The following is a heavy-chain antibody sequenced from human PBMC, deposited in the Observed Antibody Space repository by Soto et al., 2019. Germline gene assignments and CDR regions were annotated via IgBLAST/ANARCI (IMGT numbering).Heavy chain of an antibody. CDR2: ISAYNGNT. D-gene: IGHD2-15*01. J-gene: IGHJ4*02. Sequence: ASVKFSCKASGYTFTSYGISWVRQAPGQGLEWMGWISAYNGNTNYAQKLQGRVTMTTDISTSTAYMELRSLRSDDTAVYYCARDKAGPRWVAETFDYWGQGTLVTVSS. CDR3: ARDKAGPRWVAETFDY. CDR1: GYTFTSYG. V-gene: IGHV1-18*01.